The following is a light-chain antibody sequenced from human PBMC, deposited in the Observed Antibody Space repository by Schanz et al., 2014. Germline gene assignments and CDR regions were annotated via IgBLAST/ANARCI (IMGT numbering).Light chain of an antibody. CDR1: SSGVGDLNY. J-gene: IGLJ3*02. CDR2: DVS. V-gene: IGLV2-11*01. CDR3: QSFDSSLTHRV. Sequence: QSALTQPRSVSGSPGQSVSISCTGTSSGVGDLNYVSWYQQLPGKAPKLMIYDVSNRPSGVSNRFSGSKSGNTASLTISGLQAEDEADYYCQSFDSSLTHRVFGGGTKLTVL.